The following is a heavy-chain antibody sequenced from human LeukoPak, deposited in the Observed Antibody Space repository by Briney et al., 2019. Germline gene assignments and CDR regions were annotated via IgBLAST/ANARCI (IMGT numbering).Heavy chain of an antibody. D-gene: IGHD6-13*01. CDR3: AKGVSSPLYYFDY. V-gene: IGHV3-23*01. CDR1: GFTFSSYA. CDR2: ISGNGYTT. J-gene: IGHJ4*02. Sequence: PGGSLRLSCAASGFTFSSYAMRWVRQPPGKGLEWLPSISGNGYTTYYADSVKGRFTVSRDNSKNTLFLQMNSLRAEDTAVYFCAKGVSSPLYYFDYWGQGALVTVSS.